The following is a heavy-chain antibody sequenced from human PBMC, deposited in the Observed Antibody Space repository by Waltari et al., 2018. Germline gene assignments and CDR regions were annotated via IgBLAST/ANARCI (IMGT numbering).Heavy chain of an antibody. J-gene: IGHJ4*02. Sequence: QLVESGGGLVQPGRSLRLSCAASGFTFDDYAMHWVRQAPGKGLEWIGNMYYSGSTYYNPSLKSRVTISGDTSKSQFSLKLSSVTAADTSMYYCVRHARTTSGGKHFDHWGQGMLVTVSP. V-gene: IGHV4-30-2*03. CDR1: GFTFDDYA. CDR2: MYYSGST. CDR3: VRHARTTSGGKHFDH. D-gene: IGHD2-15*01.